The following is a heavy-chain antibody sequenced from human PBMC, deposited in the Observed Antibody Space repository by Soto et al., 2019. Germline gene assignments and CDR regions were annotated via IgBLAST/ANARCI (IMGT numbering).Heavy chain of an antibody. Sequence: QITLEESGPTLVKPTQTLTLTCTFSGFSLTTSGVGVGWIRQPPGKALEWLALIYWDDDKRYSPSLKSRVTIMKDTSRNQVILIMTNMDPVDTGTYYCAHGRSGPDWNGGDFDYWGQGTLVTVSS. CDR3: AHGRSGPDWNGGDFDY. J-gene: IGHJ4*02. CDR1: GFSLTTSGVG. V-gene: IGHV2-5*02. CDR2: IYWDDDK. D-gene: IGHD1-1*01.